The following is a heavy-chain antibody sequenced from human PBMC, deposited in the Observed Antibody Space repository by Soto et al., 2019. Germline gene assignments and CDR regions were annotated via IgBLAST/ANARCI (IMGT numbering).Heavy chain of an antibody. V-gene: IGHV3-21*01. CDR2: ISSNSAYI. D-gene: IGHD6-13*01. CDR3: PIDASRGSNAGGWFDS. Sequence: GGSLRLSCAASGFTFRSFAMNWVRQAPGKGLEWVSTISSNSAYIYYTDALRGRFTISRDNANNSLHLQMNSLRAEDTAVYYCPIDASRGSNAGGWFDSWGPGTLVTVSS. CDR1: GFTFRSFA. J-gene: IGHJ5*02.